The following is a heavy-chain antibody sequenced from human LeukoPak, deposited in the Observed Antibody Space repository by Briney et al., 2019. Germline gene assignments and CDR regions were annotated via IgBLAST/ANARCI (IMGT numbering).Heavy chain of an antibody. CDR1: GGSISNYY. CDR2: FYYSGST. J-gene: IGHJ3*01. Sequence: PSETLSLTCTVSGGSISNYYWNWIRQPPAKGLDWIGYFYYSGSTNYNPSLKSRVTISVDTSKNQFSLKLSSVTAADTAVYYCARDSGGGDYRLWGQGTMVTVSS. V-gene: IGHV4-59*01. D-gene: IGHD2-21*01. CDR3: ARDSGGGDYRL.